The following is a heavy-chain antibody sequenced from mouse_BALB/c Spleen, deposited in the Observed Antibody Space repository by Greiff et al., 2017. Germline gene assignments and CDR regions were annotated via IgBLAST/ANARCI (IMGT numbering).Heavy chain of an antibody. CDR3: ARLRIDYYGSSYGAWFAY. D-gene: IGHD1-1*01. CDR2: IDPSDSYT. CDR1: GYTFTSYW. V-gene: IGHV1-69*02. J-gene: IGHJ3*01. Sequence: QVQLKQSGAELVKPGASVKLSCKASGYTFTSYWMHWVKQRPGQGLEWIGEIDPSDSYTNYNQKFKGKATLTVDKSSSTAYMQLSSLTSEDSAVYYCARLRIDYYGSSYGAWFAYWGQGTLVTVSA.